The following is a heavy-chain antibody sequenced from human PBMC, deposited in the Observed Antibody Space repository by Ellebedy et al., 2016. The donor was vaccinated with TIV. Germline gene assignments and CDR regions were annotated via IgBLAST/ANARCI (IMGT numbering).Heavy chain of an antibody. CDR3: ARDMSGSYFY. CDR1: GFTFSSYG. J-gene: IGHJ4*02. CDR2: IWYDGSHK. D-gene: IGHD1-26*01. V-gene: IGHV3-33*01. Sequence: GGSLRLSXAASGFTFSSYGMHWVRQAPGKGLEWVALIWYDGSHKYYADSVKGRFTISRDNAKNSLYLQMNSLRAEDTAVYYCARDMSGSYFYWGQGTPVTVSS.